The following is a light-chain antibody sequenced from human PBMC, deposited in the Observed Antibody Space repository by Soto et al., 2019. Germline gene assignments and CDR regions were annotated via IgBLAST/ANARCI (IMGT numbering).Light chain of an antibody. CDR2: NAF. CDR1: QDISNY. Sequence: DIQMTQSPSSLSASVRDRVTITCQASQDISNYLNWYQQKPGKAPKLLIFNAFTLQTGVPSRFSGSGSGTDFTLTIRSLQPEDFATYYCQQSYSTPRLTVGQGTRLEIK. CDR3: QQSYSTPRLT. V-gene: IGKV1-39*01. J-gene: IGKJ5*01.